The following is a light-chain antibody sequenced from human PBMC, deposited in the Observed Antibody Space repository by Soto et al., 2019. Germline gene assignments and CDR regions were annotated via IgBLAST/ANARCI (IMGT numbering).Light chain of an antibody. CDR2: PAS. J-gene: IGKJ2*03. CDR1: QDISTS. Sequence: DIQLTQSPSFLSASVGDRVTVSCRASQDISTSLAWFQQKAGKVPQLLVYPASTLQDGVPSRFSGSGSGTYFTLTIHNLQAEDFATYYCQHLRTYPFSFGQGTKLDIK. CDR3: QHLRTYPFS. V-gene: IGKV1-9*01.